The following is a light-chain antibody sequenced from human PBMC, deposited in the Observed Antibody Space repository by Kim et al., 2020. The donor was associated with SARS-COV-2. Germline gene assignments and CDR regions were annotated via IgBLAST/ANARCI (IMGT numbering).Light chain of an antibody. J-gene: IGLJ2*01. CDR3: NSRDSNDNVV. Sequence: VALGQTVRITCQGDSLRSYYATCYQQKPGQAPILVIYGKNSRPSGIPDRFSGSSSGNTASLTITGTQAGDEADYYCNSRDSNDNVVFGGGTQLTVL. CDR1: SLRSYY. V-gene: IGLV3-19*01. CDR2: GKN.